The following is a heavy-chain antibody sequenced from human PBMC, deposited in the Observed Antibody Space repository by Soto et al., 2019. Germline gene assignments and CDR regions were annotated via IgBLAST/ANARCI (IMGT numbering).Heavy chain of an antibody. CDR1: GFTFSSYG. D-gene: IGHD3-10*01. J-gene: IGHJ4*02. CDR2: ISYDGSNK. CDR3: AKDEGLGELFLY. Sequence: QVQLVESGGGVVQPGRSLRLSCAASGFTFSSYGMHWVRQAPGKGLEWVAVISYDGSNKYYADSVKGRFTISRDNSKNTLYLQMNSLRAEDTAVYYCAKDEGLGELFLYWGQGTLVTVSS. V-gene: IGHV3-30*18.